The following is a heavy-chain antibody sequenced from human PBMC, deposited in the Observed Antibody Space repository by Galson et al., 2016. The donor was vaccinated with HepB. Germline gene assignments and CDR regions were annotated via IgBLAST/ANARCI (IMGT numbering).Heavy chain of an antibody. D-gene: IGHD2/OR15-2a*01. CDR1: GGTFVGYA. Sequence: SVKVSCKAPGGTFVGYAISWVRQAPGQGLEWMGGIVPLFDTTNYGQKCQGSVTITAERSTTTSYRDLRRLRPEDTAVYYCATHPLPRTAYFGETSHYYHGMDDCGQGTTVAVS. CDR3: ATHPLPRTAYFGETSHYYHGMDD. CDR2: IVPLFDTT. V-gene: IGHV1-69*06. J-gene: IGHJ6*02.